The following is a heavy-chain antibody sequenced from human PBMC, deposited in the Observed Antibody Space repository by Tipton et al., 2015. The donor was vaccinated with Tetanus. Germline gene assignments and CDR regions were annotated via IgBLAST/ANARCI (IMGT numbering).Heavy chain of an antibody. D-gene: IGHD2/OR15-2a*01. CDR3: ARAAGFLGLTHDF. V-gene: IGHV4-30-4*01. CDR2: IYQTGTT. CDR1: GASFSSGDYY. J-gene: IGHJ4*02. Sequence: TLSLTCTVSGASFSSGDYYWSWIRQPPGMDLEWICYIYQTGTTYYNHSLKGRVTISMDRYNTQFSLRLDSLTAADTAVYYCARAAGFLGLTHDFWGRGTLVSVSS.